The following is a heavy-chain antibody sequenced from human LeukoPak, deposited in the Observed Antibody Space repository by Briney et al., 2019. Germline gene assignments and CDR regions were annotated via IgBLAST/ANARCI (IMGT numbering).Heavy chain of an antibody. J-gene: IGHJ4*02. CDR1: GFTFDDYA. D-gene: IGHD3-22*01. Sequence: GGSLRLSCAASGFTFDDYAMPWVQQAPGKGLEWVSSINWNSGNIGYADSVKGRFTISRDNAKKSLYLQMNSLRAEDTALYYCGKGYYYDTSGTVDYWGQGTLVTVSS. CDR3: GKGYYYDTSGTVDY. V-gene: IGHV3-9*01. CDR2: INWNSGNI.